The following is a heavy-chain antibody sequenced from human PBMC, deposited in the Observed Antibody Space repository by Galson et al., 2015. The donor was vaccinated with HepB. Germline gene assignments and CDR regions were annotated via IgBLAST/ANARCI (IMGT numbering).Heavy chain of an antibody. CDR1: GFTFSSYW. CDR2: IKQDGSEK. D-gene: IGHD2-2*02. J-gene: IGHJ4*02. V-gene: IGHV3-7*05. Sequence: SLRLSCAASGFTFSSYWMSWVRQAPGKGLEWVANIKQDGSEKYYVDSVKGRFTISRDNAKNSLYLQMNSLRAEDTAVYYCARVAPFIVVVPAAILYYKGSSSSHLDYWGQGTLVTVSS. CDR3: ARVAPFIVVVPAAILYYKGSSSSHLDY.